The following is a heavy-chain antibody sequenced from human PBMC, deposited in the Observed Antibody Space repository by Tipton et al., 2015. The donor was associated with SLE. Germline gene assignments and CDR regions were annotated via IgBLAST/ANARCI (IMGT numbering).Heavy chain of an antibody. CDR1: GFTFSSYW. Sequence: SLRLSCTASGFTFSSYWMSWVRQAPGKGLELVANIKQDGREKYYVDSVKGRFTISRDNAKNSLYLQMNSLRAEDTAVYFCARDQVQIWDYWGQGTLVTVSS. J-gene: IGHJ4*02. CDR2: IKQDGREK. CDR3: ARDQVQIWDY. V-gene: IGHV3-7*01.